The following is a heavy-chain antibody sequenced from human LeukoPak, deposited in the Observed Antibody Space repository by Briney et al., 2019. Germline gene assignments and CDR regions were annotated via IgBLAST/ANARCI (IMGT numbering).Heavy chain of an antibody. J-gene: IGHJ4*02. CDR1: GFTFSIYA. CDR3: AKRYYDFPLDY. V-gene: IGHV3-23*01. D-gene: IGHD3-3*01. Sequence: PGGSLRLSCAASGFTFSIYAMNWARQAPGKGLEWVSSISANGGETHYADSVKGRFTISRDNSKNTLYLQINNPRVEDTAVYYCAKRYYDFPLDYWGQGTLVTVSS. CDR2: ISANGGET.